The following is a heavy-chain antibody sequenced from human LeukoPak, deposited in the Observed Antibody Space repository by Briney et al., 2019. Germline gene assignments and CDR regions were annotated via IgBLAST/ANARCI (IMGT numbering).Heavy chain of an antibody. CDR1: GFTFSSYA. CDR3: AKDTSIGRYCTDGVCSPFDY. Sequence: GGSLRLSCAASGFTFSSYAMSWVRQAPGKGLEWVSAISDSGGSTYDADSVKGRFTISRDNSKNTLYLQMNSLRAEDTAVYYCAKDTSIGRYCTDGVCSPFDYWGQGTLVTVSS. CDR2: ISDSGGST. V-gene: IGHV3-23*01. J-gene: IGHJ4*02. D-gene: IGHD2-8*01.